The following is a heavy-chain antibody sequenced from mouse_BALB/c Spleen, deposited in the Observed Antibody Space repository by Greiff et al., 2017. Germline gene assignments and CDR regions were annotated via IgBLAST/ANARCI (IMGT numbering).Heavy chain of an antibody. V-gene: IGHV1-55*01. CDR2: IYPGSGST. J-gene: IGHJ3*01. CDR3: ARGLLPAY. D-gene: IGHD2-10*01. CDR1: GYTFSSYW. Sequence: VQLQQSGAELMKPGASVKISCKATGYTFSSYWINWVKLRPGQGLEWIGDIYPGSGSTNYNEKIKSKATLTVDTSSSTAYMQLSSLASEDSALYYCARGLLPAYWGQGTLVTVSA.